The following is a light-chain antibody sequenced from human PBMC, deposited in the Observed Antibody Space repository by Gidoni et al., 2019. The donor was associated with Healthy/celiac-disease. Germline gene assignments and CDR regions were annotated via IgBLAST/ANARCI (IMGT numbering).Light chain of an antibody. CDR3: MQSIQLPLT. J-gene: IGKJ4*01. Sequence: DIVMTQTPLSLSVTPGQPASISCKSSQSLLHSDGKTYLYWDLQKPGQPPQRLIDEVSNRFSGVPDRFSGSGSGTDFTLKISRVEAEDVGVYYCMQSIQLPLTFGGGTKVEIK. V-gene: IGKV2D-29*01. CDR1: QSLLHSDGKTY. CDR2: EVS.